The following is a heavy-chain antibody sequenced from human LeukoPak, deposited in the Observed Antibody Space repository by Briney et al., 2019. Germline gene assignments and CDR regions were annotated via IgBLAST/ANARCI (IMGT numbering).Heavy chain of an antibody. CDR3: ARHHLPPVANWYFDL. Sequence: PSETLSLTCAVCGYSISSGYYWGWIRQPPGKGLEWIGSIYHSGSTYYNPSLKSRVTISVDTSKNQFSLKLSSVTAADTAVYYCARHHLPPVANWYFDLWGRGTLVTVSS. CDR1: GYSISSGYY. D-gene: IGHD1-14*01. V-gene: IGHV4-38-2*01. J-gene: IGHJ2*01. CDR2: IYHSGST.